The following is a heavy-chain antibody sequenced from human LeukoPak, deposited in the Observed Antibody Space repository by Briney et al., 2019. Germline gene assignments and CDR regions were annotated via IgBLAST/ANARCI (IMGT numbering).Heavy chain of an antibody. CDR1: GYTFISDG. V-gene: IGHV1-18*01. CDR2: ISAYNGNT. CDR3: ARDRGADISSYDSSGYYHEQDFNWFDP. D-gene: IGHD3-22*01. Sequence: GASVKVSCKASGYTFISDGISCVRQAPGQGLEWMGWISAYNGNTNYAQKLQGRVTMTTDTSTSTAYMELRSLRSDDTAVYYCARDRGADISSYDSSGYYHEQDFNWFDPWGQGTLVTVSS. J-gene: IGHJ5*02.